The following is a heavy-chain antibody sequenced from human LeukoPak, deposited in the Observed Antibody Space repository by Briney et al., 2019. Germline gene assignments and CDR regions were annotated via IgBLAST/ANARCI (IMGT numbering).Heavy chain of an antibody. CDR1: GFTFSSYA. CDR3: TRYMITFGGVIASPVFDY. D-gene: IGHD3-16*02. CDR2: IRSKAYGGTT. Sequence: GGSLRLSCAASGFTFSSYAMSWFRQAPGKGLEWVGFIRSKAYGGTTEYAASVKGRFAISRDDSKSIAYLQMNSLKTEDTAVYYCTRYMITFGGVIASPVFDYWGQGTLVTVSS. J-gene: IGHJ4*02. V-gene: IGHV3-49*03.